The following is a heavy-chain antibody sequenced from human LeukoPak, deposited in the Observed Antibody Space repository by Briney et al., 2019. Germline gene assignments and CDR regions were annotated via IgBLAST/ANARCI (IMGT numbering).Heavy chain of an antibody. J-gene: IGHJ4*01. D-gene: IGHD2-8*02. CDR1: GFTFSAYV. V-gene: IGHV3-30*04. CDR3: VRDGGYTGGWTYGAGDY. Sequence: GGSLRLSCAASGFTFSAYVMHWVRQAPGKGLECVAVISNDGNEKYYADSVKGRFSISRDNSKNTLYLQMNSLRTEDTAVYYCVRDGGYTGGWTYGAGDYWGQGTLVTVSS. CDR2: ISNDGNEK.